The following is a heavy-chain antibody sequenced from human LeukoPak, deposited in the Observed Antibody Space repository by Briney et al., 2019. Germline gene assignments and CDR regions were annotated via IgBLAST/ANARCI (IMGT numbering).Heavy chain of an antibody. D-gene: IGHD5-18*01. Sequence: GGSLRLSCAASGLTFRSYWMSWVRQAPGKGLECVANIKQDGSEKYYVDSVKGRFTISRDNTENSLYLQMNSLTAEDTAVYYCAWGSYGYLFLDYWGQGTLVTVSS. CDR2: IKQDGSEK. CDR3: AWGSYGYLFLDY. J-gene: IGHJ4*02. CDR1: GLTFRSYW. V-gene: IGHV3-7*04.